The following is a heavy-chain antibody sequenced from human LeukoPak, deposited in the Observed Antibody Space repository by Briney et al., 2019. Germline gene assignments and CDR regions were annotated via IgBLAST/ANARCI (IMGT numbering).Heavy chain of an antibody. D-gene: IGHD2-2*01. CDR2: IIPIFGTA. V-gene: IGHV1-69*13. J-gene: IGHJ4*02. CDR3: AREGCSSTSCPFDY. CDR1: GYTFTSYG. Sequence: GASVKVSCKASGYTFTSYGISWVRQAPGQGLEWMGGIIPIFGTANYAQKFQGRVTITADESTSTAYMELSSLRSEDTAVYYCAREGCSSTSCPFDYWGQGTLVTVSS.